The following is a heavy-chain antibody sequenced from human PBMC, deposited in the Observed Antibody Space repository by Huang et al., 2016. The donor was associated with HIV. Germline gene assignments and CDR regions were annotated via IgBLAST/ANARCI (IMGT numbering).Heavy chain of an antibody. CDR2: IIPSFGTP. CDR3: ARDRKYDNAWYWFDP. CDR1: GGTFSSYA. V-gene: IGHV1-69*01. D-gene: IGHD1-1*01. Sequence: QVQLVQSGAEVKKPGSSMRVSCEASGGTFSSYAINWVRQAPGQGLEWMGGIIPSFGTPNYAQKFQGRVTITADESTSTAYMELSSLRSDDTAVYYCARDRKYDNAWYWFDPWGQGTLVTVSS. J-gene: IGHJ5*02.